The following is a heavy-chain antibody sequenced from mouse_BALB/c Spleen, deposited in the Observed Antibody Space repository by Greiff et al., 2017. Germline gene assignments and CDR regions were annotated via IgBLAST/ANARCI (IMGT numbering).Heavy chain of an antibody. J-gene: IGHJ3*01. CDR3: ARGYGNYEAWFAY. Sequence: EVKLVESGGGLVKPGGSLKLSCAASGFTFSDYYMYWVRQTPEKRLEWVATISDGGSYTYYPDSVKGRFTISRDNAKNNLYLQMSSLKSEDTAMYYCARGYGNYEAWFAYWGQGTLVTVSA. V-gene: IGHV5-4*02. CDR1: GFTFSDYY. D-gene: IGHD2-10*02. CDR2: ISDGGSYT.